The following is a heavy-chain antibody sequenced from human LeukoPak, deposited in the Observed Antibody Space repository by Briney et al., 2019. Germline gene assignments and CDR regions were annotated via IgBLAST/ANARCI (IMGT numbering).Heavy chain of an antibody. CDR2: IYTSGST. J-gene: IGHJ3*02. CDR1: GGSISSGSYY. V-gene: IGHV4-61*02. D-gene: IGHD3-22*01. Sequence: PSETLSLTCTVSGGSISSGSYYWSWIRQPAGKGLEWIGRIYTSGSTNYNPSLKSRVTISVDTSKNQFSLKLSSVTAADTAVYYCAGDYYDSSGYYYSYAFDIWGQGTMVTVSS. CDR3: AGDYYDSSGYYYSYAFDI.